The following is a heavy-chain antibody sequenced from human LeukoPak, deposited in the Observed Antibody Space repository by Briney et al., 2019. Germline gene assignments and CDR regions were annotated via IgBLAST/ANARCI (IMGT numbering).Heavy chain of an antibody. V-gene: IGHV3-33*06. CDR1: GFTFSSYG. Sequence: PGGSLRLPCAASGFTFSSYGMHWVRQAPGKGLEWVAVIWYDGSNKYYADSVKGRFTISRDNSKNTLYLQMNSLRAEDTAVYYCAKDLSYYDSSGFDYWGQGTLVTVSS. CDR2: IWYDGSNK. J-gene: IGHJ4*02. CDR3: AKDLSYYDSSGFDY. D-gene: IGHD3-22*01.